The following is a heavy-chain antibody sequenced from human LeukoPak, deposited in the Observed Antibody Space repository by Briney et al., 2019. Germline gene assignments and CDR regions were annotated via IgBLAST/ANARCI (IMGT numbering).Heavy chain of an antibody. CDR3: ARGSDHSYYDFWSGYSTYYFDY. V-gene: IGHV1-8*01. J-gene: IGHJ4*02. D-gene: IGHD3-3*01. CDR2: MNPNSGNT. CDR1: GYTFTSYD. Sequence: ASVKVSCKASGYTFTSYDINWVRQATGQGLEWMGWMNPNSGNTGYAQKFQGRVTMTRNTSISTAYMELSSLRSEDTAVYYCARGSDHSYYDFWSGYSTYYFDYWGQGTLVTVSS.